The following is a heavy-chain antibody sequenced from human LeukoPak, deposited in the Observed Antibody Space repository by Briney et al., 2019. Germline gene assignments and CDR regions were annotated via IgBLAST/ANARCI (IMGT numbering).Heavy chain of an antibody. CDR3: ARERDYGDY. CDR1: GLTVSNND. CDR2: ISSSSSYI. V-gene: IGHV3-21*01. J-gene: IGHJ4*02. Sequence: GGSLRLSCAASGLTVSNNDVSWVRQAPGKGLEWVSSISSSSSYIYYADSVKGRFTISRDNAKNSLYLQMNSLRAEDTAVYYCARERDYGDYWGQGTLVTVSS.